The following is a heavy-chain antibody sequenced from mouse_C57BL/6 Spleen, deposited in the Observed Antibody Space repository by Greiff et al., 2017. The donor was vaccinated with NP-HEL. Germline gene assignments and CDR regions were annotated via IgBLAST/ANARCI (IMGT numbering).Heavy chain of an antibody. CDR1: GYTFTSYW. V-gene: IGHV1-52*01. CDR2: IDPSDSET. Sequence: QVQLQQPGAELVRPGSSVKLSCKASGYTFTSYWMHWVKQRPIQGLEWIGNIDPSDSETHYNQKFKDKATLTVDKSSSTAYMQLSSLTSEDSAVYYCAREDYDGYSHYYAMDYWGQGTSVTVSS. CDR3: AREDYDGYSHYYAMDY. D-gene: IGHD2-3*01. J-gene: IGHJ4*01.